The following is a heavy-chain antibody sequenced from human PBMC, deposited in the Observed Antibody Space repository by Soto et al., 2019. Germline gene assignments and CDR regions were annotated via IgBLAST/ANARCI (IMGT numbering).Heavy chain of an antibody. V-gene: IGHV3-30*18. CDR2: ISYDGSNK. Sequence: QVQLVESGGGVVQPGRSLRLSCAASGFTFSSYGMHWVRQAPGKGLEWVAVISYDGSNKYYADSVKGRFTISRDNSKNTLDLQMNSLRAEDTAVYYCAKDPHGSGSYLDYWGQGTLVTVSS. CDR3: AKDPHGSGSYLDY. CDR1: GFTFSSYG. J-gene: IGHJ4*02. D-gene: IGHD3-10*01.